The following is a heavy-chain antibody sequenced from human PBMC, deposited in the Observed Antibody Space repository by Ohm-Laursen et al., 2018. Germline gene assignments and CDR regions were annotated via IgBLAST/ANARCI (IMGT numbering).Heavy chain of an antibody. J-gene: IGHJ4*02. V-gene: IGHV6-1*01. Sequence: QTLSLTCAFSGDSVSSNSAAWNWIRQSPSRGLEWLGRTYYGSKWYNDYAVSVKSRITINPDTSKNQFSLQLNSVTPEDTAVYYCARGRVYGISRPFDYWGQGTLVTVSS. CDR2: TYYGSKWYN. CDR1: GDSVSSNSAA. CDR3: ARGRVYGISRPFDY. D-gene: IGHD6-13*01.